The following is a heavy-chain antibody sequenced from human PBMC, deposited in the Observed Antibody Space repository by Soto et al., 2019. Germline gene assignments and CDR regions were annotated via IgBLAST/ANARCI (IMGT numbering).Heavy chain of an antibody. J-gene: IGHJ4*02. V-gene: IGHV3-21*06. CDR2: ISSTTNYI. CDR3: ARESEDLTSNFDY. Sequence: AGSLRLSCAASGFTFTRYSMNWVRQAPGKGLEWVSSISSTTNYIYYGDSMKGRFTISRDNAKNSLCLEMDSLRAEDTAVYYCARESEDLTSNFDYWGQGTLVTVSS. CDR1: GFTFTRYS.